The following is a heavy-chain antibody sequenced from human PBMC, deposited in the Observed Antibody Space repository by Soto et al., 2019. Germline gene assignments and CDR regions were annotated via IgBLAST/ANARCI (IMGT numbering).Heavy chain of an antibody. CDR1: GGTFHIYT. CDR2: IIPILGIA. V-gene: IGHV1-69*02. J-gene: IGHJ4*02. Sequence: QVQLVQSGAEVKKPGSSVKVSCKASGGTFHIYTISWVRQAPGQGLEWMGRIIPILGIANYAQKFQGRVTITADKSTSTAYMELSSLRSEDTAVYYCASEYGGNSAWGQGTLVTVSS. D-gene: IGHD4-17*01. CDR3: ASEYGGNSA.